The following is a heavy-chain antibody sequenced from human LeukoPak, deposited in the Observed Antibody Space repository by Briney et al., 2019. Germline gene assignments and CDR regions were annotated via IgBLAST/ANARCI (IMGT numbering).Heavy chain of an antibody. V-gene: IGHV3-48*02. Sequence: PGGSQRLSCAASGFTFSSYSMNWVRQAPGKGLEWVSYISSSSSTIYYADSVKGRFTISRDNAKNSLYLQMNSLRDEDTAVYYCARISTYYYDSSGYYKTQYFDYWGQGTLVTVSS. J-gene: IGHJ4*02. D-gene: IGHD3-22*01. CDR3: ARISTYYYDSSGYYKTQYFDY. CDR2: ISSSSSTI. CDR1: GFTFSSYS.